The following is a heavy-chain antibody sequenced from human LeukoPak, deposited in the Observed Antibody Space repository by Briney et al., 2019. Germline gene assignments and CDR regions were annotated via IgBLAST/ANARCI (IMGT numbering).Heavy chain of an antibody. CDR2: IIPIFGTA. D-gene: IGHD3-9*01. J-gene: IGHJ4*02. CDR3: ASSSYDILILNY. V-gene: IGHV1-69*06. CDR1: GGTFSSYA. Sequence: VASVKVSCKASGGTFSSYAISWVRQAPGQGLEWMGGIIPIFGTANYAQKFQGRVTITADKSTSTAYMELSSLRSEDTAVYYCASSSYDILILNYWGQGTLVTVSS.